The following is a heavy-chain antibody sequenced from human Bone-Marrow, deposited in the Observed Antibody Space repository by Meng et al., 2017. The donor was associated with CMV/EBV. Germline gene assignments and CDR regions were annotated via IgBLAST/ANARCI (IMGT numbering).Heavy chain of an antibody. D-gene: IGHD3-3*01. Sequence: GGSLRLSCAASGFTFSSYAMHWVRQAPGKGLEWVAVISYDGSNKYYADSVKGRFTISRDNSKNTLYLQMNSLRAEDTAVYYCVRDDDFWSGYQRTMVYYYGMDVWGQGTTVTVSS. V-gene: IGHV3-30-3*01. J-gene: IGHJ6*02. CDR2: ISYDGSNK. CDR3: VRDDDFWSGYQRTMVYYYGMDV. CDR1: GFTFSSYA.